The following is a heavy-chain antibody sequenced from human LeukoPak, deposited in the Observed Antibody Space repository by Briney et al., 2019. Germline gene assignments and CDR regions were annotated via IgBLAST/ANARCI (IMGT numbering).Heavy chain of an antibody. CDR1: GGTFSSYA. V-gene: IGHV1-69*06. J-gene: IGHJ4*02. CDR2: IIPIFGTA. D-gene: IGHD3-9*01. Sequence: ASVKISCKASGGTFSSYAISWVRQAPGQGLEWMGGIIPIFGTANHAQKFQGRVTITADKSTSTAYMELSSLRSEDTAVYYCATLTYDILTGYYKGYFDYWGQGTLVTVSS. CDR3: ATLTYDILTGYYKGYFDY.